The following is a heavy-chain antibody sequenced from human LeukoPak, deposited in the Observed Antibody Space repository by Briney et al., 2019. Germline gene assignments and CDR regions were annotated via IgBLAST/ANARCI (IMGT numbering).Heavy chain of an antibody. Sequence: KPSETLSLTCAVFDGSSSGYFWTWFRQSPGRGLEWLGEINQSGTTNYNPSLKGRITISVDPSKSQFSLHLRSLTAADTAVYYCARGVDYWGPGTPVTVSS. CDR2: INQSGTT. J-gene: IGHJ4*02. V-gene: IGHV4-34*01. CDR1: DGSSSGYF. CDR3: ARGVDY.